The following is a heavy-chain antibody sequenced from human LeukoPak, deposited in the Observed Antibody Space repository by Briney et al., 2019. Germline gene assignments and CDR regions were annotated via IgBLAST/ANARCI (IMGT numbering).Heavy chain of an antibody. CDR2: ISSTSTAI. V-gene: IGHV3-48*04. J-gene: IGHJ4*02. CDR3: ARAIASYGDSAY. CDR1: GFKFGSFS. D-gene: IGHD5-18*01. Sequence: GGSLRLSCAASGFKFGSFSMGWVRQAPGKGLEWLSYISSTSTAIYYADSLKGRFTISRDSAKNSLNLQMNSLRAEDTAVYYCARAIASYGDSAYWGQGTLVTVSS.